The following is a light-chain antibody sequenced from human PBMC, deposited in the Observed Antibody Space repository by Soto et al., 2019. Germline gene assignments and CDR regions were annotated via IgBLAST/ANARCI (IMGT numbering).Light chain of an antibody. J-gene: IGLJ1*01. CDR2: EVS. V-gene: IGLV2-14*01. CDR3: SSYTSSSPRV. Sequence: QSALTQPASVSGSPGQSITISCTGTSSDVGVYNYVSWYQQHPGKAPKLMIYEVSNRPSGVSNRFSGSKSGNTASLTISGLQSEDEADYYCSSYTSSSPRVFGTGTKLTVL. CDR1: SSDVGVYNY.